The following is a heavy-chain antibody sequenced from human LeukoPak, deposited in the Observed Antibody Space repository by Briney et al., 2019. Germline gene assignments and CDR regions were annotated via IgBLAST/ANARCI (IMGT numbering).Heavy chain of an antibody. CDR3: ASNYYGSGSLDY. CDR2: IYYSGST. J-gene: IGHJ4*02. V-gene: IGHV4-59*08. CDR1: GGSISSYY. Sequence: SETLSLTCTVSGGSISSYYWSWIRQPPGRGLEWIGYIYYSGSTNYNPSLKSRVTISVDTSKNQFSLKLSSVTAADTAVYYCASNYYGSGSLDYWGQGNLVTVSS. D-gene: IGHD3-10*01.